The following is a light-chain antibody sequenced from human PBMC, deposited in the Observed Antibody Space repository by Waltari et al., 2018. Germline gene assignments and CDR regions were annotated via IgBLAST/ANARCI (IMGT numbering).Light chain of an antibody. J-gene: IGKJ2*02. Sequence: EIVLTQSPGTLSLSPGERATLSCRASQSVSSSYLAWYQQKPGQAPRLLIYGASSRATGIPDRFSGSGSGTDFTLTISRLEPEDFAVYYCQQYGSSPPEGTFGQGTKLGIK. V-gene: IGKV3-20*01. CDR3: QQYGSSPPEGT. CDR1: QSVSSSY. CDR2: GAS.